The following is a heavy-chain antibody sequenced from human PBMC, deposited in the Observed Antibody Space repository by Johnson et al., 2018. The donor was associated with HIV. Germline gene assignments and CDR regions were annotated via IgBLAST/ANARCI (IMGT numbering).Heavy chain of an antibody. V-gene: IGHV3-30*02. D-gene: IGHD6-19*01. CDR3: TSGKSWLAVDAFDI. CDR1: GFTFSSYG. CDR2: IRYDGSNK. Sequence: QVQLVESGGGVVQPGGSLRLSCAASGFTFSSYGMNWVRQAPGKGLEWVAFIRYDGSNKYYADSVKGRFTISRDNSKNTLYLQMNSLKTEDTAVYYCTSGKSWLAVDAFDIWGQGTMVTVSS. J-gene: IGHJ3*02.